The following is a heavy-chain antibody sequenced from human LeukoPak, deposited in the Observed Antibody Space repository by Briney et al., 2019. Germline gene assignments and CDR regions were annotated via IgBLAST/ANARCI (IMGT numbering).Heavy chain of an antibody. CDR2: IREDGTEK. CDR3: AKGSPYYYDSSGYYTFDY. V-gene: IGHV3-7*01. CDR1: GFTFSGAW. J-gene: IGHJ4*02. D-gene: IGHD3-22*01. Sequence: PGGSLRLSCTASGFTFSGAWMTWVRQAPGKGLEWVANIREDGTEKNYVDSVKGRFTISRDNSKNTLYLQMNSLRAEDTAVYYCAKGSPYYYDSSGYYTFDYWGQGTLVTVSS.